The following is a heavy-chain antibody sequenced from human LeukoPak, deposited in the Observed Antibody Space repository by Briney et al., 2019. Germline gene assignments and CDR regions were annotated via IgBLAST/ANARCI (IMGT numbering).Heavy chain of an antibody. CDR2: INPNSGGT. J-gene: IGHJ3*02. Sequence: GASVKVSCKASGYTFTGYYMHWVRQAPGQGLEWMGWINPNSGGTNYAQKFQGRATMTRDTSISTAYMELSRLRSDDTAVYYCARDRGDNWNDRNRGDAFDIWGQGTMVTVSS. D-gene: IGHD1-1*01. CDR3: ARDRGDNWNDRNRGDAFDI. V-gene: IGHV1-2*02. CDR1: GYTFTGYY.